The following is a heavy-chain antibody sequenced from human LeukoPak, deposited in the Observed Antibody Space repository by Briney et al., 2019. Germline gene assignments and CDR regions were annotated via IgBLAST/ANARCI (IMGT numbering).Heavy chain of an antibody. D-gene: IGHD4-17*01. CDR3: ARDQYGDYAFDY. J-gene: IGHJ4*02. Sequence: GGSLRLSCVVSGFTFSSYSMNWVRQAPGKGLEWVSSIRSSSSYIYYADSVKGRFIISRDNAKNSLHLQMNSLRAEDTAVYYCARDQYGDYAFDYWGQGTLVTVSS. CDR2: IRSSSSYI. CDR1: GFTFSSYS. V-gene: IGHV3-21*01.